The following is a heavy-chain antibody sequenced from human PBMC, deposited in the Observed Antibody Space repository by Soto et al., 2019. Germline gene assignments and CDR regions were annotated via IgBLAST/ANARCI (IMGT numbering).Heavy chain of an antibody. CDR1: GDSVSSNTAT. D-gene: IGHD2-21*01. Sequence: SQTLSLTCGISGDSVSSNTATWNWIRQSPSRGLEWLGRTYYRSQWHNEYEESVKGRITISPYTYKNQFSLQLNAMSPEDTAVYHCARERGFLSEALDIWGRGTMVTVSS. CDR3: ARERGFLSEALDI. CDR2: TYYRSQWHN. J-gene: IGHJ3*02. V-gene: IGHV6-1*01.